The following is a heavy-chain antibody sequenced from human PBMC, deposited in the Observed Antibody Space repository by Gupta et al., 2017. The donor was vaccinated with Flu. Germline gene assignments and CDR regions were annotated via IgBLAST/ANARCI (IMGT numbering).Heavy chain of an antibody. CDR1: GGSFSGYY. CDR2: INHSGST. CDR3: ALGLDSGSYAFDI. J-gene: IGHJ3*02. Sequence: QVQLQQWGAGLLKPSETLSLTCAVYGGSFSGYYWSWIRQPPGKGLEWMGEINHSGSTNYNPSLKSRVTISVDTSKNQFSLKLSSVTAADTAVYYCALGLDSGSYAFDIWGQGTMVTVSS. V-gene: IGHV4-34*01. D-gene: IGHD3-10*01.